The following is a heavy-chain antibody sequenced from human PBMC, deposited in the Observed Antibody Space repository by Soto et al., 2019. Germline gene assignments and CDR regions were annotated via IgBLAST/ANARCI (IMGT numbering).Heavy chain of an antibody. CDR2: IIPIFGTA. CDR3: ARALGYYYDSSGYYPEYFQH. Sequence: WASVKVSCKASGGTFSSYAISWVRQAPGQGLEWMGGIIPIFGTANYAQKFQGRVTITADESTSTAYMELSSLRSEDTAVYYCARALGYYYDSSGYYPEYFQHWGQGTLVTVSS. V-gene: IGHV1-69*13. CDR1: GGTFSSYA. J-gene: IGHJ1*01. D-gene: IGHD3-22*01.